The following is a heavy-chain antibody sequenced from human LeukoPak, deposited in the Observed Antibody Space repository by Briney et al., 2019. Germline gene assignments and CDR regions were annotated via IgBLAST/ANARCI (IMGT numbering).Heavy chain of an antibody. D-gene: IGHD3-22*01. V-gene: IGHV1-8*01. CDR2: MNPNSGNT. CDR1: GYTFTSYD. Sequence: ASVKVSCKSSGYTFTSYDINWVRQATGQGLERMGWMNPNSGNTSYAQKFQERVTITRDMSTSTAYMELSSLRSEDTAVYYCAAAHFYDSSGYYYHGWWYYGMDVWGQGTTVTVSS. CDR3: AAAHFYDSSGYYYHGWWYYGMDV. J-gene: IGHJ6*02.